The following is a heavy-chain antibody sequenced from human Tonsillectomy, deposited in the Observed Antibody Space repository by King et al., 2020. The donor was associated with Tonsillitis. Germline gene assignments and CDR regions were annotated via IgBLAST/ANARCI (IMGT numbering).Heavy chain of an antibody. Sequence: QLVQSGVEVKKPGASLKVSCKASGYTFSGFYMHWVRQAPGQGLEWVGWINPNTDGTNYAQMLQGRVTLTRDTSINTAYMELNRLRSVDTAVYYCARGGPYSTSTATRTPFDFWGQGTLVTVSS. CDR1: GYTFSGFY. CDR2: INPNTDGT. J-gene: IGHJ4*02. D-gene: IGHD6-6*01. V-gene: IGHV1-2*02. CDR3: ARGGPYSTSTATRTPFDF.